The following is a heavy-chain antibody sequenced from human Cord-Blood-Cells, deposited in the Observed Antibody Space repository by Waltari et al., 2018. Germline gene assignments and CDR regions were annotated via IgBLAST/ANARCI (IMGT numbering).Heavy chain of an antibody. J-gene: IGHJ4*02. CDR2: INPNRGGT. V-gene: IGHV1-2*02. D-gene: IGHD1-26*01. Sequence: QVQLVQSGAEVKKPGASVKVSCKASGYTFTGYYMHWVRQAPGQGLEWMGWINPNRGGTNYAQKFQGRVTMTRDTSISTAYMELSRLRSDDTAVYYCARDKPYSGSYLPQPDYWGQGTLVTVSS. CDR3: ARDKPYSGSYLPQPDY. CDR1: GYTFTGYY.